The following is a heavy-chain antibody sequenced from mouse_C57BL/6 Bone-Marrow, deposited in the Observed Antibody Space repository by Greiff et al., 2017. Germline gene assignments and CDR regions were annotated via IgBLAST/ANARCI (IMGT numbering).Heavy chain of an antibody. J-gene: IGHJ2*01. D-gene: IGHD1-1*01. Sequence: QVQLQQPGAELVKPGASVKLSCKASGYTFTSYWMQWVKQRPGQGLEWIGEIDPSDSFTNSNQKFKGKATLTVDTSSSTAYLQLSSLTSEASAVYYCARSPLYYGSSYGDYWGQCNTLTVSS. CDR3: ARSPLYYGSSYGDY. CDR1: GYTFTSYW. CDR2: IDPSDSFT. V-gene: IGHV1-50*01.